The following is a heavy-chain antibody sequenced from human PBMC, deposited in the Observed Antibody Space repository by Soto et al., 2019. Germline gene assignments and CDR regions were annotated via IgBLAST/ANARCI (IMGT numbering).Heavy chain of an antibody. Sequence: GASVKVSCKAGGDAFTSFGRSWVRQAPGEGPEWMGWISPETGKTAYSYKFQDRVTMTTDASTTTLYLDLGSLRSDDTAVYYCNRDLFFLSTSTAKTDAHWGQDTLPNRLL. CDR1: GDAFTSFG. J-gene: IGHJ1*01. CDR2: ISPETGKT. CDR3: NRDLFFLSTSTAKTDAH. D-gene: IGHD3-10*02. V-gene: IGHV1-18*04.